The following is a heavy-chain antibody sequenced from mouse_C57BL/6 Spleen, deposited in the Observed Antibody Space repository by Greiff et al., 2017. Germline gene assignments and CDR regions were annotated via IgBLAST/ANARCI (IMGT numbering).Heavy chain of an antibody. J-gene: IGHJ4*01. CDR3: ARGVFYAMDY. Sequence: EVQLQQSGPELVKPGASVKISCKASGYTFTDYYMNWVKQSHGKSLEWIGDINPNNGGTSYNQKFKGKATLTVDKSSSTAYMELRSLTSEDSAVYYCARGVFYAMDYWGQGTSVTVSS. CDR1: GYTFTDYY. CDR2: INPNNGGT. V-gene: IGHV1-26*01.